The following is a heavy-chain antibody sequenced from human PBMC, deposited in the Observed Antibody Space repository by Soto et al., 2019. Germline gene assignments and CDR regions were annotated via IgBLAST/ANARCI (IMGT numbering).Heavy chain of an antibody. CDR1: GYTFTDYD. J-gene: IGHJ3*01. V-gene: IGHV1-8*01. CDR2: MNPNSGNT. CDR3: ARDSSTTNPV. D-gene: IGHD2-2*01. Sequence: QVQLVQSGAEVRRPGTSVMVSCKTSGYTFTDYDINCVRQATGQGLEWMGWMNPNSGNTGYAQKFQGRVSMTRNTATSTAYMELSSLRSDDTAIYYCARDSSTTNPVWGQGTMVTVSS.